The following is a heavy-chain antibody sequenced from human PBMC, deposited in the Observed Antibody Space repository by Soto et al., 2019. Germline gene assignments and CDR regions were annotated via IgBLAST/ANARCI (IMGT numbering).Heavy chain of an antibody. CDR1: GCSISSSSCY. CDR3: ASLTVLLHWFDP. V-gene: IGHV4-39*01. CDR2: IYYSGNT. D-gene: IGHD3-10*01. J-gene: IGHJ5*02. Sequence: SETLSLTCTVSGCSISSSSCYWGWIRQPPGKGLEWIGSIYYSGNTYYNPSLKSRVTISVDTSKNQFSLKLSSVTAADTAVYYCASLTVLLHWFDPWGQGTLVTV.